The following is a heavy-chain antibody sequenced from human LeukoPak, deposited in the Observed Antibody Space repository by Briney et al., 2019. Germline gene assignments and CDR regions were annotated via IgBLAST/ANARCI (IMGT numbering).Heavy chain of an antibody. CDR3: AKAEWLVDY. V-gene: IGHV3-66*01. J-gene: IGHJ4*02. CDR2: MYSGGST. CDR1: GFTVSSYY. Sequence: GGSLRLSCAASGFTVSSYYMTWVRQAPGKGLEWVSVMYSGGSTYYADSVKGRVAISRDNSQNTVFLQMNSVRVEDTAVYYCAKAEWLVDYWGQGTLVTVSS. D-gene: IGHD3-3*01.